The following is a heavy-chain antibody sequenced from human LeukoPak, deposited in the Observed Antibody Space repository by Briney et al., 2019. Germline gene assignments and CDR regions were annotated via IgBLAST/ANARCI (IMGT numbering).Heavy chain of an antibody. CDR1: GFTFSDYY. CDR2: ISSGSSYT. Sequence: GRSLRLSCAASGFTFSDYYMSWIREAPGKGLEWVSCISSGSSYTDYADSVKGRFTISRDNAKNSLYLQMNGLRADDTAVFYCARVYGSRSYVDYWGQGTLVTVSS. J-gene: IGHJ4*02. V-gene: IGHV3-11*05. D-gene: IGHD6-13*01. CDR3: ARVYGSRSYVDY.